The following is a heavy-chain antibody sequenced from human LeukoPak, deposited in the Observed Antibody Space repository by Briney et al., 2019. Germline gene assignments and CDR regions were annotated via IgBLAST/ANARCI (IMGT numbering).Heavy chain of an antibody. CDR3: ARGASGTLYDAFDI. Sequence: SETLSLTCTVSGGSISTYYWSWIRQPPGEGPEWIGSIYYSGTTNSNPSLKSRATISVDTSKNHLSLKVSSVTAADTAVYYCARGASGTLYDAFDIWGQGTMVTVSS. V-gene: IGHV4-59*01. J-gene: IGHJ3*02. D-gene: IGHD1-26*01. CDR1: GGSISTYY. CDR2: IYYSGTT.